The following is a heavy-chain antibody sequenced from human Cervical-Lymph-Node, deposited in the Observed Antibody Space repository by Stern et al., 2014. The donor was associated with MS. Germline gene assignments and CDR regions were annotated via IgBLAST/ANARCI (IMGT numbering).Heavy chain of an antibody. V-gene: IGHV4-31*03. D-gene: IGHD2-21*02. Sequence: QVQLQESGPGLVKPSQTLSLTCTVSGGSISSGAHYWSWIRQHPGKGLEWIGYIYYSGSTYSNPSLKSRVTMSVDTSKNQFSLKLSSMTAADTAVYYCARQSAFCGGDCLNDAFDIWGQGTMVTVSS. CDR1: GGSISSGAHY. J-gene: IGHJ3*02. CDR2: IYYSGST. CDR3: ARQSAFCGGDCLNDAFDI.